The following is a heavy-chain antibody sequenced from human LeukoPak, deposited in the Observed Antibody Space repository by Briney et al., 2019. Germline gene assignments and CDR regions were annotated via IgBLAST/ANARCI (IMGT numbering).Heavy chain of an antibody. CDR1: GFTFSKYG. Sequence: GGSLRLSCVASGFTFSKYGMHWVRQAPGKGLEWLAIIWYDGHNKYYADSVKGRFTISRDNSKNTLFLEMTDLRAEDTAVYYCAREWGLIAVAGGPGYWGQGTLVTVSS. CDR3: AREWGLIAVAGGPGY. CDR2: IWYDGHNK. J-gene: IGHJ4*02. V-gene: IGHV3-33*01. D-gene: IGHD6-19*01.